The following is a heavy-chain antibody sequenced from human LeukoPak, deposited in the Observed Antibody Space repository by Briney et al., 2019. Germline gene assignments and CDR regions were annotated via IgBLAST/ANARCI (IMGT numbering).Heavy chain of an antibody. V-gene: IGHV3-23*01. CDR1: GFTFSSYG. J-gene: IGHJ3*02. Sequence: GGSLRLSCAASGFTFSSYGMSWVRQAPGKGLEWVSAISGSGGSTYYADSVKGRFTISRDNSKNTLYLQMNSLRAEDTAVYYCAKEWRDGGNSEMGAFDIWGQGTMVTVSS. CDR2: ISGSGGST. CDR3: AKEWRDGGNSEMGAFDI. D-gene: IGHD4-23*01.